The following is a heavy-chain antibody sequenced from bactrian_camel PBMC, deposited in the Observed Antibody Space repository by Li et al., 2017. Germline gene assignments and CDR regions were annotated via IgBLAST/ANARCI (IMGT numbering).Heavy chain of an antibody. CDR2: IDNDGTT. V-gene: IGHV3S53*01. D-gene: IGHD7*01. CDR3: AADLRVPGSANWGGCSFDS. CDR1: AYTYSMYC. Sequence: VQLVESGGGTVQAGGSLRLSCEHSAYTYSMYCMGWFRQAPGQEREGVASIDNDGTTTYADSVRGRFTISRDNTKNTLYLQMNSLKPEDGAMYYCAADLRVPGSANWGGCSFDSWGQGTQVTVS. J-gene: IGHJ6*01.